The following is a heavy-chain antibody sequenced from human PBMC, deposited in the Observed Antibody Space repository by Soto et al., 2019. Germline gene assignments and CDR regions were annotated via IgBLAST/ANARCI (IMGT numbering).Heavy chain of an antibody. CDR3: AKDRAARDIVVVVAGFDY. V-gene: IGHV3-9*01. CDR1: GFTFDDYA. CDR2: ISWNSGSI. Sequence: EVQLVESGGGLVQPGRSLRLSCAASGFTFDDYAMHWVRQAPGKGLEWVSGISWNSGSIGYADSVKGRFTISRDNAKNSLYLQMSSLRAEDTALYYCAKDRAARDIVVVVAGFDYWGQGTLVTVSS. J-gene: IGHJ4*02. D-gene: IGHD2-15*01.